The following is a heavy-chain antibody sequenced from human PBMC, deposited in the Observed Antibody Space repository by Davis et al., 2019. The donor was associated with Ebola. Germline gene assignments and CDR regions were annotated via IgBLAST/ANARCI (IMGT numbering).Heavy chain of an antibody. CDR1: GGSISTYY. D-gene: IGHD1-1*01. CDR3: SDWNR. J-gene: IGHJ4*02. CDR2: IDHSGIR. V-gene: IGHV4-59*03. Sequence: SETLSLTCTVSGGSISTYYWSWIRQPPGKGLEWIGEIDHSGIRTYNPSLESRVTMSVDTSKNQFSLRLKSVTAADTAVYYCSDWNRWGQGTLVTVSS.